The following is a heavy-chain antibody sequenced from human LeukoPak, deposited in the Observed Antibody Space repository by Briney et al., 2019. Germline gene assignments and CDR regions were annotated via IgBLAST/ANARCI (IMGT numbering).Heavy chain of an antibody. V-gene: IGHV3-21*06. CDR3: ARAEEQRWGYVDY. D-gene: IGHD5-24*01. J-gene: IGHJ4*02. Sequence: GGSLRLSCAASGFTFSSCTMNWVRQAPGKGLEWVSSISRSGSYIYYADSVKGRFTISRDNAKNSLYLQMNSLRDEDTAVYYCARAEEQRWGYVDYWGQGTLVTVSS. CDR2: ISRSGSYI. CDR1: GFTFSSCT.